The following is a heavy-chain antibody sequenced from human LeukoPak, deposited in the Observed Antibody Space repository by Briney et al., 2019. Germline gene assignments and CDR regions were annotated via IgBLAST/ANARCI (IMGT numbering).Heavy chain of an antibody. CDR1: GLTFSNTW. D-gene: IGHD3-10*01. J-gene: IGHJ4*02. CDR2: IKSKTDGGTT. Sequence: GGSLRLSCAASGLTFSNTWMTWVRQAPGKGLEWVGRIKSKTDGGTTDYTTPVKGRFIISRDDSKNALYLQMNSLTAEDTAVYYCVGSYLGYWGQGTLVTVSS. V-gene: IGHV3-15*01. CDR3: VGSYLGY.